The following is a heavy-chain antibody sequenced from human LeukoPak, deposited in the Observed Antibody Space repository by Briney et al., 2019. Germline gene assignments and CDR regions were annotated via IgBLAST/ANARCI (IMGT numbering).Heavy chain of an antibody. V-gene: IGHV4-34*01. J-gene: IGHJ4*02. CDR2: INHSGST. CDR3: ARGGEPYTN. CDR1: GGSFSGYY. Sequence: SETLSLTCAVYGGSFSGYYWSWIRQPPGKGLEWIGEINHSGSTNYNPSLKSRVTISVDTSKNQFSVKLSSVTAADTAVYYCARGGEPYTNWGQGTLVTVSS. D-gene: IGHD3-10*01.